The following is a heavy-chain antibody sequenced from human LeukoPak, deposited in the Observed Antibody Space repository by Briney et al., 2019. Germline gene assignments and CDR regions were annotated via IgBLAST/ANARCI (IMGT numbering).Heavy chain of an antibody. J-gene: IGHJ6*03. CDR3: ARALFGDYYYYYYMDV. Sequence: SETLSLTCAVSGGSISSSNWWSWVRQPPGKGLEWIGEIYHSGSTNYNPSLKSRVTISVDKSKNQFSLKLSSVTAADTAVYYCARALFGDYYYYYYMDVWGKGTTVTVSS. D-gene: IGHD3-16*01. CDR2: IYHSGST. CDR1: GGSISSSNW. V-gene: IGHV4-4*02.